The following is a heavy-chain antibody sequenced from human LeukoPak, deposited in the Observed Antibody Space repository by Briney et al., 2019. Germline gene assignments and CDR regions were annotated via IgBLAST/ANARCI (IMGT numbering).Heavy chain of an antibody. CDR2: INHSGST. D-gene: IGHD2-2*01. V-gene: IGHV4-34*01. CDR3: ARGFGGDCSSTSCYVDFDY. CDR1: GGSFSGYY. Sequence: SETLSLICAVYGGSFSGYYWSWIRQPPGKGLKWIGEINHSGSTNYNPSLKSRVTISVDTSKNQFSLKLSSVTAADTAVYYCARGFGGDCSSTSCYVDFDYWGQGTLVTVSS. J-gene: IGHJ4*02.